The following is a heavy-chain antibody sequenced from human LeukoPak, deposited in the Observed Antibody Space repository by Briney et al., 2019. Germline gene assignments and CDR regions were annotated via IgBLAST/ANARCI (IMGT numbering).Heavy chain of an antibody. J-gene: IGHJ4*02. V-gene: IGHV4-38-2*02. CDR1: GYSISSGYY. D-gene: IGHD1-14*01. CDR2: KYHSGSI. CDR3: ARDGSTGYFDY. Sequence: SETLSLTCAVSGYSISSGYYWGWIRQPPGKGLEWIASKYHSGSIYYNPSLKSRVTISVDKSKNQFSLKLSSLTAADTAVYYCARDGSTGYFDYWGQGTLVTVSS.